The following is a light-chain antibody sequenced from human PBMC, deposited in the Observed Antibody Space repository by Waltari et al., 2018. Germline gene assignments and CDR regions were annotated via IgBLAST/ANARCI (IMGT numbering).Light chain of an antibody. J-gene: IGLJ3*02. CDR3: VLYMGGGIM. V-gene: IGLV8-61*01. CDR2: STN. Sequence: QTVVTQEPSLSVSPGGTVTLTCGLSYGAVSTSYYPSWYQQTPGQAPRPLIYSTNTRSSGVPDHFSGSILGNKAALTITGAQADDECDYHCVLYMGGGIMFGGGTKLTVL. CDR1: YGAVSTSYY.